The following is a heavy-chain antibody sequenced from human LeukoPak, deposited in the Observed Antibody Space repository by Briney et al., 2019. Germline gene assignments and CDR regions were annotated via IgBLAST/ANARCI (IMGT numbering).Heavy chain of an antibody. CDR2: IIPILGIA. CDR1: GGTFSSYT. Sequence: SVKVSCKASGGTFSSYTISWVRQAPGQGLGWMGRIIPILGIANYAQKFQGRVTITADKSTSTAYMELSSLRSEDTAVYYCARDPAPGCSSTSCYDYYYYGMDVWGQGTTVTVSS. J-gene: IGHJ6*02. D-gene: IGHD2-2*01. V-gene: IGHV1-69*04. CDR3: ARDPAPGCSSTSCYDYYYYGMDV.